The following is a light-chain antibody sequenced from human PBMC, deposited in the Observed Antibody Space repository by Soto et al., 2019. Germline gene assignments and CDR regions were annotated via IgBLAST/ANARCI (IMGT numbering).Light chain of an antibody. CDR3: AAWDDSLSAFYV. CDR2: KNN. V-gene: IGLV1-47*01. CDR1: SSNIGSNY. J-gene: IGLJ1*01. Sequence: QSVLTQPPSASGTPGQGIIISCSGSSSNIGSNYVYWYQQLPGTAPKHLIYKNNQRPSGVPDRFSGSKSGTSASLAISGLRSEDEADYYCAAWDDSLSAFYVFGTGTKVTVL.